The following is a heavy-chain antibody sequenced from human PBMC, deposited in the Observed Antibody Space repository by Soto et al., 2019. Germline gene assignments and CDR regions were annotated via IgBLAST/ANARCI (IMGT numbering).Heavy chain of an antibody. CDR3: ARSITGTVSYYYGMDA. J-gene: IGHJ6*02. CDR2: IIPIFGTA. D-gene: IGHD1-20*01. Sequence: QVQLVQSGAEVKKPGSSVKVSCKASGGTFSSYAISWVRQAPGQGLEWMGGIIPIFGTANYAQKFQGRVTITADESTSTAYMGLSSLRSEETAVYYCARSITGTVSYYYGMDAWGQGTTVTVSS. CDR1: GGTFSSYA. V-gene: IGHV1-69*12.